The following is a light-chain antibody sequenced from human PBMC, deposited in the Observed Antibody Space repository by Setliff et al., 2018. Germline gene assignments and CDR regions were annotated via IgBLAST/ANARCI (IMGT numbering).Light chain of an antibody. J-gene: IGLJ1*01. CDR3: SSYAGTNNPYV. Sequence: QSELAQPPSASGSPGQSLTISCTGTSRDIGAYNSVSWYQQHPGKAPKLLIYEISKRPSGVPDRFSGSKSGNTASLTVSGLQAEDEADYYCSSYAGTNNPYVFGSGTKVTVL. CDR1: SRDIGAYNS. V-gene: IGLV2-8*01. CDR2: EIS.